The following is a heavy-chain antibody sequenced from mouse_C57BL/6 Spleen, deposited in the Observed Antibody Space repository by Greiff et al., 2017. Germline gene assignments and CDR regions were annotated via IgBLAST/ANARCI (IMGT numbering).Heavy chain of an antibody. D-gene: IGHD4-1*01. CDR3: TRPPIRWERGVYFDY. CDR2: IDPETGGT. J-gene: IGHJ2*01. V-gene: IGHV1-15*01. CDR1: GYTFTDYE. Sequence: VQLQQSGAELVRPGASVTLSCKASGYTFTDYEMHWVKQTPVHGLEWIGAIDPETGGTAYNQKFKGKAILTADKSSSTAYMELRSLTSEDSAVYYCTRPPIRWERGVYFDYWGQGTTLTVSS.